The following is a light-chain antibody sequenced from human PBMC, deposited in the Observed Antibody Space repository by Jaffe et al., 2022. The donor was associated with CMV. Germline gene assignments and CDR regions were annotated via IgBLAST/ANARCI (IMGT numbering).Light chain of an antibody. Sequence: DIQMTQSPSSLSASVGDSVTITCRASQSISNYLNWYQQKPGKAPKVLIYAASSLQSGVPSRFSGSGSGTDFTLTISSLQPEDFATYYCQQSNSLPRTFGQGTKLEI. CDR1: QSISNY. CDR2: AAS. J-gene: IGKJ2*01. CDR3: QQSNSLPRT. V-gene: IGKV1-39*01.